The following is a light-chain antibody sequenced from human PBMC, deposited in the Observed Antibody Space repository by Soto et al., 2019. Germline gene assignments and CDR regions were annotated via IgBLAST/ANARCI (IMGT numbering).Light chain of an antibody. V-gene: IGKV3-11*01. CDR3: HQRTNWPPT. J-gene: IGKJ4*01. Sequence: EIVLTQSPATLSWSPGERATLSCSASQSVRNDLVWYHQKPGQAPRVLIYSASNSATGIPARFSGSGSGTDFTLTISSLEPEDFAVDYCHQRTNWPPTCGGGTKVEMK. CDR2: SAS. CDR1: QSVRND.